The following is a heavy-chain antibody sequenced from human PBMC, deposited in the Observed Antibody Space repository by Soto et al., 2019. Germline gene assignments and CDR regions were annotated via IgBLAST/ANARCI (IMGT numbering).Heavy chain of an antibody. J-gene: IGHJ4*02. CDR2: ISGSGGST. CDR1: GFTFSSYA. CDR3: AKAPTGWLQLRDFDY. Sequence: GGSLRLSCAASGFTFSSYAMSWVRQAPGKGLEWVSAISGSGGSTYYADSVKGRFTISRDNSKNTLYLQMNSLRAEDTAVYYCAKAPTGWLQLRDFDYWGQGTLVTVSS. D-gene: IGHD5-12*01. V-gene: IGHV3-23*01.